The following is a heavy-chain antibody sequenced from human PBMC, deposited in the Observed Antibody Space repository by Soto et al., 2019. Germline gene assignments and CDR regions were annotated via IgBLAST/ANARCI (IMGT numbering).Heavy chain of an antibody. D-gene: IGHD1-26*01. CDR1: GGSISSYY. CDR2: IYYSGST. CDR3: AGRYGGNFDF. J-gene: IGHJ4*02. V-gene: IGHV4-59*01. Sequence: PSETLSLTCTVSGGSISSYYWSWIRQPPGKGLEWIGYIYYSGSTNYNPSLKSRVTKSVDTSKNQFSLKLSSVTAADTAVYYCAGRYGGNFDFWGQGTLVTVSS.